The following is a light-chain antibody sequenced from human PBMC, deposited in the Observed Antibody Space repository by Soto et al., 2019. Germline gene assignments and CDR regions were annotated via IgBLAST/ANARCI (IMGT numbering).Light chain of an antibody. Sequence: MTQSPLSLPVTPGEPASISCRSSQSLLHSNGYNYLNWYQHKPGKAPKLLIYAAISLQSGVPSRLSGSGSGTDFTLTISSLQPEDFATYYCQQTYSTPHTFGQGTKVDIK. V-gene: IGKV1-39*01. J-gene: IGKJ2*01. CDR2: AAI. CDR1: QSLLHSNGYNY. CDR3: QQTYSTPHT.